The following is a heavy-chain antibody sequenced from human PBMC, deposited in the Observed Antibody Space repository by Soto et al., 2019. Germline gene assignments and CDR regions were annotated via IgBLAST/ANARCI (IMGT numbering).Heavy chain of an antibody. CDR3: ARALVEQWLIEGGLLHWYFDL. Sequence: QVQLQQSGPGLVKPSQTLSLTCAISGDSVSSNSAAWNWIRQSPSRGLEWLGRTYYRSKWYNDYAVSVKSRITINPDTSKNQFSLQLNAVTPEDTAVYYCARALVEQWLIEGGLLHWYFDLWGRGTLVTVSS. J-gene: IGHJ2*01. CDR2: TYYRSKWYN. D-gene: IGHD6-19*01. CDR1: GDSVSSNSAA. V-gene: IGHV6-1*01.